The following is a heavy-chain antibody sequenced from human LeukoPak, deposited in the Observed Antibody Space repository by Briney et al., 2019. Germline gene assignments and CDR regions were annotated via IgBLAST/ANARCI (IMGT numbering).Heavy chain of an antibody. Sequence: SETLSLTCTVSGGSISSGGYYWSWIRQHPGKGLEWIGYIYYSGSTYYNPSLKSRVTISVDTSKNQFSLKLSSVTAADTAVYYCARGVRYCSGGSCYSGYYYYMDVWGKGTTVTVPS. CDR2: IYYSGST. D-gene: IGHD2-15*01. CDR3: ARGVRYCSGGSCYSGYYYYMDV. CDR1: GGSISSGGYY. J-gene: IGHJ6*03. V-gene: IGHV4-31*03.